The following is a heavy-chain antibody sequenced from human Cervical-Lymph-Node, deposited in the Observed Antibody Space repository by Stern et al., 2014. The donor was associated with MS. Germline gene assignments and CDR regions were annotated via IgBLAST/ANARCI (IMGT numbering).Heavy chain of an antibody. D-gene: IGHD1/OR15-1a*01. Sequence: QVQLGQSGAEVKKPGASVKVACKASGYPFTGYDITWVRQATGQGLEWMGWINPKSAATVNAQKFQGRVSMARDTSTDTVYMELNSLASEDTGVYYCARRKTGWTGTTLFDVFDTWGQGTVVTVSS. V-gene: IGHV1-8*01. CDR2: INPKSAAT. J-gene: IGHJ3*02. CDR1: GYPFTGYD. CDR3: ARRKTGWTGTTLFDVFDT.